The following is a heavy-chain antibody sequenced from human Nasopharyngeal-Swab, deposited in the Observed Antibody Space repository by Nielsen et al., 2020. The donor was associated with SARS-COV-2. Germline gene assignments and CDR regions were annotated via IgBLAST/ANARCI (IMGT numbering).Heavy chain of an antibody. Sequence: GGSLRLSCAASGFTFSNAWTSWVRQAPGKGLEWVGRIKSKTDGGTTDYAAPVKGRFTISRDDSKNTLYLQMNSLKTEDTAVYYCTTGGRWELRPIDYWGQGTLVTVSS. V-gene: IGHV3-15*01. J-gene: IGHJ4*02. CDR2: IKSKTDGGTT. CDR3: TTGGRWELRPIDY. CDR1: GFTFSNAW. D-gene: IGHD1-26*01.